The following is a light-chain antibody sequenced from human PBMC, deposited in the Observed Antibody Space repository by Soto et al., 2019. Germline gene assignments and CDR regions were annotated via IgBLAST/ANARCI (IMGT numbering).Light chain of an antibody. CDR1: QGIGTY. Sequence: ELPQSPAILSLSPGERATLSCRASQGIGTYLAWYQQKPGQAPRLLLYDASNRATGVPARFSGSGSDTDFTLIIDSLEPEDSAVYYCQQRNFWPLTFGPGTKVDIK. CDR2: DAS. CDR3: QQRNFWPLT. J-gene: IGKJ3*01. V-gene: IGKV3D-11*01.